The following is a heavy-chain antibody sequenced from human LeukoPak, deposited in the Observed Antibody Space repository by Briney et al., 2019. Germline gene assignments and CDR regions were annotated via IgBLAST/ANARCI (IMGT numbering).Heavy chain of an antibody. V-gene: IGHV3-7*01. J-gene: IGHJ4*02. CDR3: TRDDYDSSTPYYFDY. Sequence: GGSLRLSCTASGFTFGDYVMSWVRQAPGKGLEWVANIKQDGSEKYYVDSVKGRFTISRDNAKNSLYLQMNSLRAEDTAVYYCTRDDYDSSTPYYFDYWGQGILVTVSS. CDR1: GFTFGDYV. D-gene: IGHD3-22*01. CDR2: IKQDGSEK.